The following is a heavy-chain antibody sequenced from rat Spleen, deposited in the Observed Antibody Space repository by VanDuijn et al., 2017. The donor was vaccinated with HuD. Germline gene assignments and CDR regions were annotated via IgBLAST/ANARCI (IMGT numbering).Heavy chain of an antibody. CDR2: ISYDGGST. CDR1: GFTFSTYG. Sequence: EVQLVESGGDLVQPGRSLKLSCVASGFTFSTYGMAWVRQAPKKGLEWVAYISYDGGSTYYRDSVKGRFTISRDNAKSTLSLQMDSLRSEDTATYYCARRHYGYTDYFDYWGQGVMVTVSS. V-gene: IGHV5S23*01. D-gene: IGHD1-9*01. CDR3: ARRHYGYTDYFDY. J-gene: IGHJ2*01.